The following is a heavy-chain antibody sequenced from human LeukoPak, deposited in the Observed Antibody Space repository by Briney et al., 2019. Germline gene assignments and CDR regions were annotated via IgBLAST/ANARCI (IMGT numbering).Heavy chain of an antibody. CDR2: IYHSGST. CDR3: ARPTRGYCSGGSCYATPHGWFDP. CDR1: GYSISSGYY. J-gene: IGHJ5*02. Sequence: SETLSLTCAVSGYSISSGYYWGWIRQPPGKGLEWIGSIYHSGSTYYNPSLKRRLTISVDTSKNHFSLKLSSVTAADTAVYYCARPTRGYCSGGSCYATPHGWFDPWGQGTLVTVSS. D-gene: IGHD2-15*01. V-gene: IGHV4-38-2*01.